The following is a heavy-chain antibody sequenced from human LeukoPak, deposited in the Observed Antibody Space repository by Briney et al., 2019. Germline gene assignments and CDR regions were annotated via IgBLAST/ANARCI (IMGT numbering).Heavy chain of an antibody. V-gene: IGHV4-34*01. D-gene: IGHD3-22*01. Sequence: PSETLSLTCAVYGGSFSGYYWSWIRQPPGKGLEWIGEINHSGSINYNPSLKSRVTISVDTSKNQFSLKLSSVTAADTAVYYCARGEITYYYDSSGYSDYWGQGTLVTVSS. CDR1: GGSFSGYY. J-gene: IGHJ4*02. CDR2: INHSGSI. CDR3: ARGEITYYYDSSGYSDY.